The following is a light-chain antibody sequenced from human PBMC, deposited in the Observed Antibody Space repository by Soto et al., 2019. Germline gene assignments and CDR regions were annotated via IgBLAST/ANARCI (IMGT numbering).Light chain of an antibody. Sequence: QSVLTQPPSASGTPGQRVTISGSGGSSNIGTYTVNWYQQLPGMAPRLLMYTNNHRPSGVPDRFSGSKSGTSASLAISGLQSEDEADYYCAAWYDTLNVSVFGGGTQLTVL. V-gene: IGLV1-44*01. CDR2: TNN. CDR1: SSNIGTYT. CDR3: AAWYDTLNVSV. J-gene: IGLJ7*01.